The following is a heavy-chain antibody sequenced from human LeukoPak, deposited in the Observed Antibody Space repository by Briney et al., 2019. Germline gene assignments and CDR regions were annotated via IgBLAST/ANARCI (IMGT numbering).Heavy chain of an antibody. CDR1: AFTFSSYT. V-gene: IGHV3-48*04. Sequence: PGGSLRLSCAASAFTFSSYTMNWVRQAPGKGLEWVSYISSSGSTIYYADSVKGRFTISRDNAKNSLYLQMNSLRAEDTAVYYCASTLSGSYSTYDYWGQGTLVTVSS. J-gene: IGHJ4*02. CDR3: ASTLSGSYSTYDY. CDR2: ISSSGSTI. D-gene: IGHD1-26*01.